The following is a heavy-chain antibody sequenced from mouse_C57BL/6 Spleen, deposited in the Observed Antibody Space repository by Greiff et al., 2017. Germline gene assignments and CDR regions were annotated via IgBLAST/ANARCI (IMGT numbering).Heavy chain of an antibody. CDR1: GFTFSSYA. CDR3: TREGGNYEFAY. J-gene: IGHJ3*01. CDR2: ISSGGDYI. V-gene: IGHV5-9-1*02. D-gene: IGHD2-1*01. Sequence: EVQLVESGEGLVKPGGSLKLSCAASGFTFSSYAMSWVRQTPEKRLEWVAYISSGGDYIYYADTVKGRFTISRDNARNTLYLQMSSLKAEDTAMYYCTREGGNYEFAYWGQGTLVTVSA.